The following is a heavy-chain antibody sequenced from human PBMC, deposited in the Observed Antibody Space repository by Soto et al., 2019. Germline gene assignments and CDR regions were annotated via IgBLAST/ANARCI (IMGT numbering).Heavy chain of an antibody. CDR1: GGSISSSSYY. Sequence: SETLSLTCTVSGGSISSSSYYWGRIRQPPGKGLEWIGSIYYSGSTYYNPSLKSRVTISVDTSENQFSLKLSSVTAADTAVYYCARDDYGDYSFEYYGMDVWGQGTTVTVSS. CDR3: ARDDYGDYSFEYYGMDV. CDR2: IYYSGST. J-gene: IGHJ6*02. D-gene: IGHD4-17*01. V-gene: IGHV4-39*02.